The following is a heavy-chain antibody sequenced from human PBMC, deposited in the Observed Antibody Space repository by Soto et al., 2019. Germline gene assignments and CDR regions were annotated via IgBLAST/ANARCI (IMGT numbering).Heavy chain of an antibody. Sequence: LRLSCAASGFTFSSYAMSWVRQAPGKGLEWVSAISGSGGSTYYADSVKGRFTISRDNSKNTLYLQMNSLRAEDTAVYYCVKFCSFDCCSTRGRDYCYYYGMDVWGQGTTVTVSS. V-gene: IGHV3-23*01. J-gene: IGHJ6*02. CDR2: ISGSGGST. D-gene: IGHD2-2*01. CDR1: GFTFSSYA. CDR3: VKFCSFDCCSTRGRDYCYYYGMDV.